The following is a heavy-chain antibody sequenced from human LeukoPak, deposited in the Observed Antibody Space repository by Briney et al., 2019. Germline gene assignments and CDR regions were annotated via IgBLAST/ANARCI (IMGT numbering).Heavy chain of an antibody. J-gene: IGHJ4*02. V-gene: IGHV1-2*06. CDR2: INPNSGGT. D-gene: IGHD2-2*01. Sequence: ASVEVSCKASGCIFTDYYIHWVRQAPGQGHEWMGRINPNSGGTNFAQKFQARVTMTSDTSISTAYMEVSGLESDDTAVYYCARARYCYTTSCPLDYWGQGTLVTVSS. CDR3: ARARYCYTTSCPLDY. CDR1: GCIFTDYY.